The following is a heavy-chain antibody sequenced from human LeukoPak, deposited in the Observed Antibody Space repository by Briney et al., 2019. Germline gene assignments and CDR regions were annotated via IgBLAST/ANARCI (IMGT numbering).Heavy chain of an antibody. D-gene: IGHD4-23*01. V-gene: IGHV1-3*01. Sequence: ASVTVPCKASGYSFTNYALHWVRQAPGQRLEWMGWTNGATGNTRFSQHFQGRLTITIDTSASTSYMELSSLRSEDTAVYYCARSPGGNARTWLDYWGQGALVTVSS. CDR2: TNGATGNT. CDR3: ARSPGGNARTWLDY. J-gene: IGHJ4*02. CDR1: GYSFTNYA.